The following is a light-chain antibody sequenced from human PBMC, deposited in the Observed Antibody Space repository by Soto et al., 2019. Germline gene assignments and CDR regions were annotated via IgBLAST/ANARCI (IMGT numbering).Light chain of an antibody. J-gene: IGKJ1*01. V-gene: IGKV1-5*03. CDR1: QSISSW. CDR2: MAS. Sequence: DIQMTQSPSTLSPSVRARVTITCRASQSISSWLAWYQQKPGKAPKLLIYMASSLESGVPSSSSGSGSGTESTLTISSLQADDFATYYCQQYNSYSPRTFGQGTKVEIK. CDR3: QQYNSYSPRT.